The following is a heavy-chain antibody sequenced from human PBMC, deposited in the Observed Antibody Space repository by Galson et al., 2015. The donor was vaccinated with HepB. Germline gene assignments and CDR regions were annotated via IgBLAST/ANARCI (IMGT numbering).Heavy chain of an antibody. D-gene: IGHD1-26*01. CDR1: GYSFTNYG. J-gene: IGHJ6*02. Sequence: SVKVSCKASGYSFTNYGISWVRQAPGQGLEWMGGISGYNFNTNYAQSFQGRVTMTTDTSTSTAYMEMRSLRSDDTAVYYCARAPQWELSLVGLYYYYGMDVWGQGTTVTVSS. CDR2: ISGYNFNT. CDR3: ARAPQWELSLVGLYYYYGMDV. V-gene: IGHV1-18*01.